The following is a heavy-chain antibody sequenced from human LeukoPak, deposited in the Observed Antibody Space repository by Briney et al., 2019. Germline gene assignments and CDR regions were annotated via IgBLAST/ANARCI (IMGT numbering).Heavy chain of an antibody. D-gene: IGHD6-13*01. CDR1: GFTFSSYS. J-gene: IGHJ5*02. CDR2: ISSSSSYI. V-gene: IGHV3-21*01. Sequence: GGSLRLSCAASGFTFSSYSMNWVRQAPGKGLEWVSSISSSSSYIYYADSVKGRFTISRDNAKNSLYLQMNSLRAVDTAVYYCARDRSSSSWFDPWGQGTLVTVSS. CDR3: ARDRSSSSWFDP.